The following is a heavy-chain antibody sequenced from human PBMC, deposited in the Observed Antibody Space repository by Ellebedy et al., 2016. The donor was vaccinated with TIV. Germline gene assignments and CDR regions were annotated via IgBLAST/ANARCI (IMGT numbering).Heavy chain of an antibody. CDR1: GFTFSNYW. Sequence: GESLKISCAASGFTFSNYWMHWVRQAPGKGLEWVANTKEDGSVQYYLGSVKGRFTISRDNTKNSLYLQMTSLRAEDTAIYYCVRGIAMADSHWGQGTLVTVSS. CDR3: VRGIAMADSH. V-gene: IGHV3-7*03. CDR2: TKEDGSVQ. J-gene: IGHJ4*02. D-gene: IGHD5-24*01.